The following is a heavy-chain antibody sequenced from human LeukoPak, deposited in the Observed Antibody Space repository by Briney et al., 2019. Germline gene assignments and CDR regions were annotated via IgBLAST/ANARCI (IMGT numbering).Heavy chain of an antibody. Sequence: GASVKVSCKASGDTFTSYYMHWVRQAPGQGLEWMGIINPSGGSTSYAQKFQGRITMTSDTSTRTVYMELNSLRSDDTAVYFCARVGSAAATADYWGQGTLVTVSS. CDR2: INPSGGST. D-gene: IGHD6-25*01. CDR1: GDTFTSYY. V-gene: IGHV1-46*01. CDR3: ARVGSAAATADY. J-gene: IGHJ4*02.